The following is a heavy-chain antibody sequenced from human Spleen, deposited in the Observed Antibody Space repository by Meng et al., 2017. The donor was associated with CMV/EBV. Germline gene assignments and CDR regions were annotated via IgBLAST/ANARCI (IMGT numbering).Heavy chain of an antibody. Sequence: LSLTCAASGFTFDDYAMHWVRQAPGKGLEWVSGISWNRGSIGYADSVKGRFTISRGNAKNSLFLQMNSLRVEDTAVYFCARGADYDFWSGPTGAFDYWGQGSLVTVSS. V-gene: IGHV3-9*01. CDR1: GFTFDDYA. CDR3: ARGADYDFWSGPTGAFDY. J-gene: IGHJ4*02. D-gene: IGHD3-3*01. CDR2: ISWNRGSI.